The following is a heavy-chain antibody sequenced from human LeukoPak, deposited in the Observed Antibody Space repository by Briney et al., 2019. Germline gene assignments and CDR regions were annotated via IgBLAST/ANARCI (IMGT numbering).Heavy chain of an antibody. J-gene: IGHJ5*02. D-gene: IGHD2-21*02. CDR2: IRSKTDRGAS. Sequence: GGSLRLSCAASGFTFSKVWMTWVRQAPGKGLEWVGRIRSKTDRGASEYAAPVKGRFSISRDDSNNTLYLEMISLKAEDTAIYYCTTDVNRFMVTASSWGQGTLVTVSS. CDR1: GFTFSKVW. V-gene: IGHV3-15*01. CDR3: TTDVNRFMVTASS.